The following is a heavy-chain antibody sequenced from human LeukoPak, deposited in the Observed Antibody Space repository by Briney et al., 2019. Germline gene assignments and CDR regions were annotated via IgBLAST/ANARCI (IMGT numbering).Heavy chain of an antibody. J-gene: IGHJ5*02. CDR2: IYYSGST. Sequence: PSETLSLTCTVSGGSISSYYWSWIRQPPGKGLEWIGYIYYSGSTNYNPSLKSRVTISVDTSKNQFSLKLSSVTAADTAVYYCARAGVNWFDPWGQGTLLTVSS. V-gene: IGHV4-59*01. D-gene: IGHD6-19*01. CDR1: GGSISSYY. CDR3: ARAGVNWFDP.